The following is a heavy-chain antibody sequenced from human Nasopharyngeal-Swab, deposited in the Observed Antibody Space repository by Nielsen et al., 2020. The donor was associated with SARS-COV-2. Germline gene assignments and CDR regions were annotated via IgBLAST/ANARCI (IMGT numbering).Heavy chain of an antibody. D-gene: IGHD3-22*01. J-gene: IGHJ4*02. CDR1: GFSLSTSGVG. CDR2: IYWDDDK. Sequence: SGPTLVKPTQTLTLTCTFSGFSLSTSGVGVGWIRQPPGKALEWLALIYWDDDKRYSPSLKSRLTITKDTSKNQVVLTMTNMDPVDTATYYCAHSAAYYYDSSGYYPEDFDYWGQGTLVTVSS. V-gene: IGHV2-5*02. CDR3: AHSAAYYYDSSGYYPEDFDY.